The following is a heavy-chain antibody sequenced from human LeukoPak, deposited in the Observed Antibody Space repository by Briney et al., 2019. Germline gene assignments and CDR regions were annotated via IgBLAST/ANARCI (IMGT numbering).Heavy chain of an antibody. D-gene: IGHD3-22*01. J-gene: IGHJ4*02. V-gene: IGHV4-39*01. CDR1: GGSISSSSYY. Sequence: SETLSLTCTVSGGSISSSSYYWGWIRQPPGKGLEWIGSIYYSGSTYYNPSLKSRVTISVDTSKNPFSLKLSSVTAADTAVYYCAVDYYDSSESLYYFDYWGQGTLVTVSS. CDR2: IYYSGST. CDR3: AVDYYDSSESLYYFDY.